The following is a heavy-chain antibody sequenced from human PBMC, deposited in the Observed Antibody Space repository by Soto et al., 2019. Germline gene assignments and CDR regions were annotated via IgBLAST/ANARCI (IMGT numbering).Heavy chain of an antibody. CDR2: ISYDGSYE. Sequence: QVQLVESGGGVVQPGRSLRLSCAASGFTFSSYGMHWIGQAPGKGLERVAVISYDGSYEYYADSVKGRFTISRDNSKNTLYLQMNSLRAEDTAVYYCAKGRVTIVKSSAFDIWGQGTMVTVSS. D-gene: IGHD3-10*01. CDR1: GFTFSSYG. CDR3: AKGRVTIVKSSAFDI. J-gene: IGHJ3*02. V-gene: IGHV3-30*18.